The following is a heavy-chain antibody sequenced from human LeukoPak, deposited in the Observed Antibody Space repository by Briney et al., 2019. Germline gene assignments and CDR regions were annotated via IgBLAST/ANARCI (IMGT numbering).Heavy chain of an antibody. D-gene: IGHD5-18*01. CDR1: GGSISSYY. J-gene: IGHJ4*02. CDR2: IYYSGST. Sequence: SETLSLTCTVSGGSISSYYWSWIRQPPGRGLEWIGYIYYSGSTNYNPSLKSRVTISVDTSKNQFSLKLSSVTAADTAVYYCARLRTAMVTAAFDYWGQGTLVTVSS. CDR3: ARLRTAMVTAAFDY. V-gene: IGHV4-59*08.